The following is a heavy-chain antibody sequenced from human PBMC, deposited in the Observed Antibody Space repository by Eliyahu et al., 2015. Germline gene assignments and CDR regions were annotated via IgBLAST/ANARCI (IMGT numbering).Heavy chain of an antibody. J-gene: IGHJ5*02. CDR2: IHPNSGGT. Sequence: QVQLVQSGAEVKNPGASVKISCKASGYTFXGXYXHWARQAPGQGLEWMGWIHPNSGGTHYAQNFQGRVTMTRDTSINTAYMELNRLRSDDTAVYYCARERSECSGGTCHRRTFDPWGQGTLVTVSS. CDR1: GYTFXGXY. CDR3: ARERSECSGGTCHRRTFDP. V-gene: IGHV1-2*02. D-gene: IGHD2-15*01.